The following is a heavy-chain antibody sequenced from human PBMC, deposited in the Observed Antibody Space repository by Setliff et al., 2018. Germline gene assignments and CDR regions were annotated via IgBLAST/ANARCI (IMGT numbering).Heavy chain of an antibody. CDR2: INHSGST. Sequence: SETLSLTCAVYGGSFSGYYWRWIRQPPGKGLEWIGEINHSGSTNYNPSLKSRVTISVDTSKNQFSLKLSSVTAADTAVYYCARGKRWLAKDYFDYWGQGTLVTVSS. V-gene: IGHV4-34*01. CDR1: GGSFSGYY. J-gene: IGHJ4*02. CDR3: ARGKRWLAKDYFDY. D-gene: IGHD5-12*01.